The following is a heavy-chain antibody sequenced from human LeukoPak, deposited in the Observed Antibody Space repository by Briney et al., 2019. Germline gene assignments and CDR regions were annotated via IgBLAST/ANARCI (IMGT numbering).Heavy chain of an antibody. D-gene: IGHD5-18*01. CDR2: IDSDGSST. Sequence: GGSLRLSCAASGFTFNNYGLTWVRQAPGKGLVWVSRIDSDGSSTSYADSVKGRFTISRDNSKNTVYLQMVSLRAEDTAMYYCARSNPGYSYASYWGQGTLVAVSS. V-gene: IGHV3-74*01. J-gene: IGHJ4*02. CDR1: GFTFNNYG. CDR3: ARSNPGYSYASY.